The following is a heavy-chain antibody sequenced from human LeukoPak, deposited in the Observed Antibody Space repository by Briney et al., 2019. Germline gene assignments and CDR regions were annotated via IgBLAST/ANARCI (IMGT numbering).Heavy chain of an antibody. CDR1: GYTFTAYY. CDR2: INTNTGNP. J-gene: IGHJ5*02. Sequence: ASVKVSCKASGYTFTAYYMHWVRQAPGQGLEWMGWINTNTGNPTYAQGFTGRFVFSLDTSVSTAYLQISSLKADDTAVYYCARANLWFGELGWIDPWGQGTLVTVSS. D-gene: IGHD3-10*01. CDR3: ARANLWFGELGWIDP. V-gene: IGHV7-4-1*02.